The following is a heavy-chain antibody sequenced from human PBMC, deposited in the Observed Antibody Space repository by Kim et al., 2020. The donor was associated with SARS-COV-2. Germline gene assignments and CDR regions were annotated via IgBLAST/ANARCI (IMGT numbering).Heavy chain of an antibody. CDR1: GGTFSSYA. Sequence: SVKVYCKASGGTFSSYAISWVRQAPGQGLEWMGGIIPIFGTANYAQKFQGRVTITADESTSTAYMELSSLRSEDTAVYYCASRGNYYDSSGYLDYWGQGTLVTVSS. D-gene: IGHD3-22*01. J-gene: IGHJ4*02. CDR3: ASRGNYYDSSGYLDY. CDR2: IIPIFGTA. V-gene: IGHV1-69*13.